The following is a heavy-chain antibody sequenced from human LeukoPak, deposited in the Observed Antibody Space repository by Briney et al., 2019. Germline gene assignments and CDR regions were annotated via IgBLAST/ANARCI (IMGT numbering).Heavy chain of an antibody. CDR1: GFTFSSYA. D-gene: IGHD2-15*01. J-gene: IGHJ6*04. CDR2: ISYDGSNK. V-gene: IGHV3-30*04. Sequence: GGSLRLSCAASGFTFSSYAMHWVRQAPGKGLEWVAVISYDGSNKYYADSVKSRFTISRDNSKNTLYLQMNSLRAEDTAVYYCPRVVDKASSRSYSGRDVWGKGPRSPSPQ. CDR3: PRVVDKASSRSYSGRDV.